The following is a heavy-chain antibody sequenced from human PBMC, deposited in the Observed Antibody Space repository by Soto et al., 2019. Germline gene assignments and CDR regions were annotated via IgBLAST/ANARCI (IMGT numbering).Heavy chain of an antibody. J-gene: IGHJ4*02. CDR3: ARHAGYCSSTSCYVSGGVDY. CDR2: IYYSGST. D-gene: IGHD2-2*01. Sequence: SETLSLTCTVSGGSISSYYWSWIRQPPGKGLEWIGYIYYSGSTNYNPSLKSRVTISVDTSKNQFSLKLSSVTAADTAVYYCARHAGYCSSTSCYVSGGVDYWGQGTLVTV. CDR1: GGSISSYY. V-gene: IGHV4-59*08.